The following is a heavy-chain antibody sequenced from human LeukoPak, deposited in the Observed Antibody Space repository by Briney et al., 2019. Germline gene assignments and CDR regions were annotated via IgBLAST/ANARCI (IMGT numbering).Heavy chain of an antibody. J-gene: IGHJ4*02. V-gene: IGHV4-39*01. CDR2: IYYSGST. CDR3: ARHRRGYYDILTGYSDY. CDR1: GGSISSSSYY. Sequence: PSETLSLTCTVSGGSISSSSYYWGWIRQPPGKGLEWIGSIYYSGSTYYNPSLKSRVTISVDTSKNQFSLKLSPVTAADTAVYYCARHRRGYYDILTGYSDYWGQGTLVTVSS. D-gene: IGHD3-9*01.